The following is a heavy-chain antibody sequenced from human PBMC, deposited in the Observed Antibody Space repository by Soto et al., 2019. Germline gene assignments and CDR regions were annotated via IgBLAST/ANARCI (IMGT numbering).Heavy chain of an antibody. D-gene: IGHD3-3*01. V-gene: IGHV3-23*01. CDR3: EKPNAPIFGEAYFDY. CDR2: IRGSGGST. CDR1: GFTYSRYA. Sequence: GPLRLTCTAPGFTYSRYAMNWVRQAPGKGLEWVSAIRGSGGSTYYADSVKGRFTISRDNSKNTLYLQMNSLRAEDTAVYYCEKPNAPIFGEAYFDYWGQGTLVTVYS. J-gene: IGHJ4*02.